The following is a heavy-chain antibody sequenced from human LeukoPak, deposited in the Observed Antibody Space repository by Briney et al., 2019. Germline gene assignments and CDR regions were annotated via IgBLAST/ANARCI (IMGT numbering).Heavy chain of an antibody. J-gene: IGHJ4*01. V-gene: IGHV1-69*05. D-gene: IGHD6-19*01. CDR3: GRGPECIAVGGRVSHFDH. CDR1: GGTLSSYA. CDR2: IIPIFGTA. Sequence: SVKVACKASGGTLSSYATGWVRQAPGQGLEWMGGIIPIFGTANYAQKFQGRVTITTDESTSTAYMELRSLRSDDTAVYNCGRGPECIAVGGRVSHFDHLGQGTLVTGSS.